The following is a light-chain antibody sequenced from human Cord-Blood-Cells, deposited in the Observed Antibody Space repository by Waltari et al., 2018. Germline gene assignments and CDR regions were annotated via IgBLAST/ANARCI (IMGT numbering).Light chain of an antibody. V-gene: IGLV1-40*01. Sequence: QSVLTQPPSVSGAPGQRVTISCTGSRPNTGAGYDVHWYQQLPGTAPKLLIYGNSNRPSGVPDRFSGSKSGTSASLAITGLQAEDEADYYCQSYDSSLSGWVFGGGTKLTVL. CDR3: QSYDSSLSGWV. CDR1: RPNTGAGYD. CDR2: GNS. J-gene: IGLJ3*02.